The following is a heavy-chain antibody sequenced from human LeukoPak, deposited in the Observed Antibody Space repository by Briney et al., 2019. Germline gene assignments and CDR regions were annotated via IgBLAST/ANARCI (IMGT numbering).Heavy chain of an antibody. CDR1: GGSISSGSYY. V-gene: IGHV4-39*01. CDR2: IYYSGST. CDR3: ARQAGYYYYYMDV. Sequence: PSETLSLTCAVSGGSISSGSYYWSWIRQPAGKGLEWIGSIYYSGSTYYNPSLKSRVTISVDTSKNQFSLKLSSVTAADTAVYYCARQAGYYYYYMDVWGKGTTVTVSS. J-gene: IGHJ6*03.